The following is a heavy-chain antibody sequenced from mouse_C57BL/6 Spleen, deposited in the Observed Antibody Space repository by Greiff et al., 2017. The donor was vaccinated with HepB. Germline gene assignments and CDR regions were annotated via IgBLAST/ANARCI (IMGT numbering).Heavy chain of an antibody. Sequence: EVMLVESGGGLVKPGGSLKLSCAASGFTFSDYGMHWVRQAPEKGLEWVAYISSGSSTIYYADTVKGRFTISRDNAKNTLFLQMTSLRSEDTAMYYCARGYYGNYRGDMDYWGQGTSVTVSS. V-gene: IGHV5-17*01. CDR3: ARGYYGNYRGDMDY. CDR1: GFTFSDYG. CDR2: ISSGSSTI. J-gene: IGHJ4*01. D-gene: IGHD2-1*01.